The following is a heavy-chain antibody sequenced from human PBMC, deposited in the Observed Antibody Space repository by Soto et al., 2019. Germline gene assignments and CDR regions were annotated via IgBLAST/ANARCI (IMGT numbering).Heavy chain of an antibody. D-gene: IGHD3-22*01. V-gene: IGHV3-74*01. J-gene: IGHJ4*02. CDR1: GFTLSGYW. Sequence: EVHLVESGGGLVQPGGSLRLSCEASGFTLSGYWMHWVRQVPGKGLVWVSRISPDGSTTTHADSVKGRFTISRDNAKNTLYLQMNSLRLEDTAVYYCVRPRYDGSGTPFDYWGQGTLVTVSS. CDR3: VRPRYDGSGTPFDY. CDR2: ISPDGSTT.